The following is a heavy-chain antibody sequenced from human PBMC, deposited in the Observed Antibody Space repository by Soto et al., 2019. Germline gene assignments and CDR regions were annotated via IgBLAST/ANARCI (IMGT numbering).Heavy chain of an antibody. CDR1: GFTFSDHY. CDR2: TRNKANSYTT. V-gene: IGHV3-72*01. D-gene: IGHD3-22*01. Sequence: EVQLVESGGGLVQPGGSLRLSCAASGFTFSDHYMDWVRQAPGKGLEWVGRTRNKANSYTTEYAASVKGRFTISRDDSKNSLYLKMNSLKTEDTAVYYCAREFHDSSGYYGYWGQGTLVTVSS. CDR3: AREFHDSSGYYGY. J-gene: IGHJ4*02.